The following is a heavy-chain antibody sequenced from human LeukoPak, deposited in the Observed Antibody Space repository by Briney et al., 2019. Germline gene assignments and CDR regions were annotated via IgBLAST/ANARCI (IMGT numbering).Heavy chain of an antibody. Sequence: GGSLRLSCAASGFTFSNAWTSWVRQAPGKGLEWVGRIKSKTDGGTTDYAAPVKGRFTISRDDSKNTLYLQMSSLKTEDTAVYYCTTRGVSFTIFGVVPDYWGQGTLVTVSS. CDR1: GFTFSNAW. D-gene: IGHD3-3*01. J-gene: IGHJ4*02. V-gene: IGHV3-15*01. CDR3: TTRGVSFTIFGVVPDY. CDR2: IKSKTDGGTT.